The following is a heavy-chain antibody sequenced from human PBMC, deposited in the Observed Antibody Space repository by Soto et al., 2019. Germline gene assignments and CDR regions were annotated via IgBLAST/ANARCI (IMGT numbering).Heavy chain of an antibody. D-gene: IGHD1-26*01. CDR1: GYTFTGYY. V-gene: IGHV1-2*02. Sequence: ASVKVSCKGSGYTFTGYYIHWVRQTPGQGPEWMGEISPQTGGTKYAQKYQGRVTMTRDTSITTVYMELSDLSPDDTAVYYCGRGRSGELVILYWGQRTLVTVSS. CDR3: GRGRSGELVILY. J-gene: IGHJ4*02. CDR2: ISPQTGGT.